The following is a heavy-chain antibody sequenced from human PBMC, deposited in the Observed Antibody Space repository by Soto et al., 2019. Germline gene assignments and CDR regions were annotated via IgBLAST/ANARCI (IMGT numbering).Heavy chain of an antibody. D-gene: IGHD3-3*01. Sequence: GGSLRLSCTASGFTFGDYAMSWFRQAPGKGLVWVGFIRSKAYGGTTEYAASVKGRFTISRDDSKSIAYLQMNSLKTEDTAVYYCTRDKDFWSGYYSFAVYWGQGTLVTVSS. J-gene: IGHJ4*02. CDR3: TRDKDFWSGYYSFAVY. CDR2: IRSKAYGGTT. CDR1: GFTFGDYA. V-gene: IGHV3-49*03.